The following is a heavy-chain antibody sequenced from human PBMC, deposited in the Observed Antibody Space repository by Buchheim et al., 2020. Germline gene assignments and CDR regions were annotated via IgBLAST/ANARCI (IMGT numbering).Heavy chain of an antibody. CDR1: GFTFSSYA. Sequence: EVQLFESGGGLVQPGESLRLSCAASGFTFSSYAMSWVRQAPGSGLEWVSVISGGGDITYDADSVKGRFTISRDNSKNSLDLQMNSLRVEDTAVYYCATGYSSGWSRGYNYWGQGTL. CDR2: ISGGGDIT. CDR3: ATGYSSGWSRGYNY. D-gene: IGHD6-19*01. V-gene: IGHV3-23*01. J-gene: IGHJ4*02.